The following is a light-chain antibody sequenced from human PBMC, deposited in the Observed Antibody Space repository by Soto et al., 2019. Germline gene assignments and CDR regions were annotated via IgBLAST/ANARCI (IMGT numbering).Light chain of an antibody. Sequence: EIVMTQSPATLSVSPGERATLSCRASQSVGSNLARYQQKPGQAPRLLIYGASTRATGIPARFSGSGSGTEFTLTISSLQSEDFAVYYCQQYSNWPLTFGGGTKVEIK. V-gene: IGKV3-15*01. CDR1: QSVGSN. CDR3: QQYSNWPLT. J-gene: IGKJ4*01. CDR2: GAS.